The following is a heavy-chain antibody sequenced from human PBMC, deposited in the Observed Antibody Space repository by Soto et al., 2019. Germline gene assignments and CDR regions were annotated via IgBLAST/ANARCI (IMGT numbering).Heavy chain of an antibody. CDR3: AGGWMDTFDM. Sequence: EVQLVESGGGLVQPGGCLRLSCAASGSSISKYWMSWVRQAPGKGLEWVADINEDGSQKNYIDSVTGRFTISRDNAKNSLYLQSNSLRGEDAAMYYWAGGWMDTFDMGGQGTMVTVSS. D-gene: IGHD5-12*01. V-gene: IGHV3-7*04. CDR2: INEDGSQK. CDR1: GSSISKYW. J-gene: IGHJ3*02.